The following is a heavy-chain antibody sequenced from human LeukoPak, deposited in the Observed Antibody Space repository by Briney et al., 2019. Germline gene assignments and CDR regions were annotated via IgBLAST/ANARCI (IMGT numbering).Heavy chain of an antibody. V-gene: IGHV3-74*01. D-gene: IGHD3-10*02. CDR1: RFTFSSYW. CDR2: INSDGSST. Sequence: GGSLRLSCEASRFTFSSYWMHWVRQAPGKGLVWVSRINSDGSSTSYADSVKGRFTISRDNAKNSLYLQMNSLRAEDTAVYYCAELGITMIGGVWGKGTTVTISS. J-gene: IGHJ6*04. CDR3: AELGITMIGGV.